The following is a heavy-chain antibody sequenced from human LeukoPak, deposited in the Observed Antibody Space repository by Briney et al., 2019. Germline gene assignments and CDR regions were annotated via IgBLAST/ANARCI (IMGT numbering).Heavy chain of an antibody. CDR1: GXTFSSYA. D-gene: IGHD4/OR15-4a*01. CDR3: ARDGLGTDMVPKPSDAFDI. CDR2: ISYDGSNK. V-gene: IGHV3-30-3*01. Sequence: GGSLRLSWAASGXTFSSYAVHWVRQAPGKGLEWVAVISYDGSNKYYADSVKGRFTISRDSSKNALYLQMNSLRAEDTAVYYCARDGLGTDMVPKPSDAFDIWGQGTMVTVSS. J-gene: IGHJ3*02.